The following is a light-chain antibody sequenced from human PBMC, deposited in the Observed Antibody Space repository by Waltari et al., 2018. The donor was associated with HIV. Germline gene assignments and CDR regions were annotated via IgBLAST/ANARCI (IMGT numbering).Light chain of an antibody. Sequence: NFMLTQPHSVSESPGKTVTISCTRSSGSIASNSVPWYQQRPGSSPTTVIYKDDQRPSGVPDRFSGSIDSSSNSASLTISGLRTEDEADYYCQSYDNENPVLFGGGTKLTVL. V-gene: IGLV6-57*01. J-gene: IGLJ2*01. CDR3: QSYDNENPVL. CDR2: KDD. CDR1: SGSIASNS.